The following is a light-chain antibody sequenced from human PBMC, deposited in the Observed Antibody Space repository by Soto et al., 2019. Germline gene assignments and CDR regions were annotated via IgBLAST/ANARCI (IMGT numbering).Light chain of an antibody. V-gene: IGKV1-9*01. Sequence: DIQLTQSPSFLSPSIGESVTMTCRASQVISTSLAWYQVKPGKAPKLLIYAASTLESGVPSRFSATVSGTEFSLTITSLQPEDFATYYCQQLFDSPITLGQGTRLGMK. CDR3: QQLFDSPIT. CDR2: AAS. CDR1: QVISTS. J-gene: IGKJ5*01.